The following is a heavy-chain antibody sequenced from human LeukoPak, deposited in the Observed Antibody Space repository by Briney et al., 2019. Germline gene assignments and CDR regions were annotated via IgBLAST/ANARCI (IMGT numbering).Heavy chain of an antibody. CDR1: GFIFSSYS. J-gene: IGHJ6*02. CDR2: ITGSGGNT. D-gene: IGHD6-13*01. V-gene: IGHV3-23*01. Sequence: GGSLRLSCAASGFIFSSYSMSWVRQAPGKGLEWVSVITGSGGNTYYEDSVKGRFTISKDNSKNTVYLQMSSLRVDDTAVYYCAKAASSSWPSYYYGMDVWGQGTTATVSS. CDR3: AKAASSSWPSYYYGMDV.